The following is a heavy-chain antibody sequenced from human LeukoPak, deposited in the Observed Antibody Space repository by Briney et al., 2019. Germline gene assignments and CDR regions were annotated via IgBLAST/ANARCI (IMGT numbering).Heavy chain of an antibody. Sequence: ASVKVSCKASGYTFTSYGISWVRQAPGQGLEWMGWISAYSGDTNYAQKFQGRATMTTDTSTSTAYMELRSLSSDDTAVYYCARSLEWLLYFDYWGQGTLVTVSS. J-gene: IGHJ4*02. CDR3: ARSLEWLLYFDY. CDR1: GYTFTSYG. V-gene: IGHV1-18*01. CDR2: ISAYSGDT. D-gene: IGHD3-3*01.